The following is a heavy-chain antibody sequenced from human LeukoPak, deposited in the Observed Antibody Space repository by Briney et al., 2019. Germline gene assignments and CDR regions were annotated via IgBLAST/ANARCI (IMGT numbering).Heavy chain of an antibody. CDR2: IYYSGST. Sequence: SETLSLTCTVSGGSISSYYWSWIRQPPGKGLEWIGYIYYSGSTNYNPPLKSRVTISVETSKNQFSLKLSSVTAADTAVYYCARGPANYDILTGYYHDAFDIWGQGTMVTVSS. CDR1: GGSISSYY. CDR3: ARGPANYDILTGYYHDAFDI. D-gene: IGHD3-9*01. V-gene: IGHV4-59*01. J-gene: IGHJ3*02.